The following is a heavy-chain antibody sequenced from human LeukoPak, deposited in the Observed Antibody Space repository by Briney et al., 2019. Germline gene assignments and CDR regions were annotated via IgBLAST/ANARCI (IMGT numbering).Heavy chain of an antibody. CDR3: AKAGVRPAASNWFDP. Sequence: GGSLRLSCAASGFTFSSYSMNWVRQAPGKGLEWVSSISSSSSYIYYADSVKGRFTISRDNAKNTLYLQMNSLRAEDTAVYYCAKAGVRPAASNWFDPWGQGTLVTVSS. CDR1: GFTFSSYS. J-gene: IGHJ5*02. CDR2: ISSSSSYI. V-gene: IGHV3-21*04. D-gene: IGHD2-2*01.